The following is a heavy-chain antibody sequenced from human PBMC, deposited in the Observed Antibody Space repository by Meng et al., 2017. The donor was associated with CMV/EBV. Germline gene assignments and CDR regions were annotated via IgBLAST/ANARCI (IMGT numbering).Heavy chain of an antibody. Sequence: FTGYYMNWVRQAPGQGLEWMGWINPNSGGTNYAQKFQGRVTMTRDTSISTAYMELSRLRSDDTAVYYCARDRVVVVPAATRNNWFDPWGQGTLVTVSS. D-gene: IGHD2-2*01. J-gene: IGHJ5*02. CDR1: FTGYY. CDR3: ARDRVVVVPAATRNNWFDP. V-gene: IGHV1-2*02. CDR2: INPNSGGT.